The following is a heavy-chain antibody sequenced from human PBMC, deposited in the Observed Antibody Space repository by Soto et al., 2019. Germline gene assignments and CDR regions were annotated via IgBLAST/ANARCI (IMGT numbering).Heavy chain of an antibody. CDR3: RVVPAAIDPNFDY. V-gene: IGHV4-34*01. J-gene: IGHJ4*02. D-gene: IGHD2-2*01. CDR2: INHSGST. Sequence: SETMSLTSAVYDGSFRCYDWSWIRQPPGKGLEWIGEINHSGSTNYNPSLKSRVTISVDTSKNQFSLKLSSVTAADTAVYYCRVVPAAIDPNFDYWGQGTLVTVSS. CDR1: DGSFRCYD.